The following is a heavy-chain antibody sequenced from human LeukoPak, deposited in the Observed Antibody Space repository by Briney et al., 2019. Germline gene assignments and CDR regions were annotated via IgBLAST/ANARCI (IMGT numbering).Heavy chain of an antibody. D-gene: IGHD4-11*01. CDR2: ISGSGANT. V-gene: IGHV3-23*01. Sequence: GGSLRLSCAASGFTFSTYAMSWVRQAPGKGLEWVSTISGSGANTYYADSVRGRFTISRDNSKNTLYLHMNSLRAEDTAVYYCAKATTVTTKVAAWGQGTLVTVSS. CDR3: AKATTVTTKVAA. J-gene: IGHJ4*02. CDR1: GFTFSTYA.